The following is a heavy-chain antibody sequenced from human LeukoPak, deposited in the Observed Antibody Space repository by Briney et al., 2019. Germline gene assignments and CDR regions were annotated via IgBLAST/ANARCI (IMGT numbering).Heavy chain of an antibody. V-gene: IGHV3-7*01. CDR2: IKQDGSEK. D-gene: IGHD3-16*01. Sequence: HPGGSLRLSCVASGFTFSNYWLTWVRQVPGKGLECVANIKQDGSEKSYVDSVKGRFTISRGNAKNSVYLQMNSLRVEDTAVYYCARDHVGGKYYYMDVWGKGTTVTVSS. CDR1: GFTFSNYW. J-gene: IGHJ6*03. CDR3: ARDHVGGKYYYMDV.